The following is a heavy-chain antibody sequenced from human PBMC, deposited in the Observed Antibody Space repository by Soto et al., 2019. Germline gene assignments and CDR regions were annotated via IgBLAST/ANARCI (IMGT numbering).Heavy chain of an antibody. Sequence: SETPSLTCAVSGGSITSANWWTWVRQPPGGGLEWIGEISHSGITNYKASLKSRVTVSVDKTKNDVSLKLTSVTAADTAVYYCARVLRGWFDPWGQGTPVTVSS. CDR2: ISHSGIT. CDR3: ARVLRGWFDP. J-gene: IGHJ5*02. CDR1: GGSITSANW. V-gene: IGHV4-4*02.